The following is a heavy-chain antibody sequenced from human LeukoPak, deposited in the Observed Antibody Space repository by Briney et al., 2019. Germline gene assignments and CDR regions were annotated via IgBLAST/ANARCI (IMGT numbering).Heavy chain of an antibody. CDR1: GDSISSGNYY. CDR2: IYTSGNT. J-gene: IGHJ4*02. CDR3: ARAGDYYVSGSYLGY. V-gene: IGHV4-61*02. D-gene: IGHD3-10*01. Sequence: SQTLSLTCTVSGDSISSGNYYWTWIRQPAGKGLEWIGRIYTSGNTNYNPSLKSRVTISVDTSKNQFSLTLSSVTAADAAVYYCARAGDYYVSGSYLGYWGQGTLVTVSS.